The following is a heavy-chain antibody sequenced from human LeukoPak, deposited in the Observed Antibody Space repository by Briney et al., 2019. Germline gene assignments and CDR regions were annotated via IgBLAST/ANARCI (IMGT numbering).Heavy chain of an antibody. CDR1: GYTFTSYY. CDR2: INPSGGST. V-gene: IGHV1-46*01. CDR3: ARDRLLIYSGYDLADY. Sequence: ASVKVSCKASGYTFTSYYMHWVRQAPGQGLEWMGIINPSGGSTSYAQEFQGRVTMTRDTSTSTVYMELSSLRSEDTAVYYCARDRLLIYSGYDLADYWGQGTLVTVSS. D-gene: IGHD5-12*01. J-gene: IGHJ4*02.